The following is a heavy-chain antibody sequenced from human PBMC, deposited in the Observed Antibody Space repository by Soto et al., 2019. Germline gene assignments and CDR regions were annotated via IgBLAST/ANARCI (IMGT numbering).Heavy chain of an antibody. CDR1: GGTFSSYA. D-gene: IGHD2-2*01. CDR3: ARDCSSTSCPDYYYGMDV. Sequence: QVQLVQSGAEVKKPGSSVKVSCKASGGTFSSYAISWVRQAPGQGLEWMGGIIPIFGTANYAQKFQGRVTITADESTSTAYMELSSLRSGDTAVYYCARDCSSTSCPDYYYGMDVWGQGTTVTVSS. V-gene: IGHV1-69*01. CDR2: IIPIFGTA. J-gene: IGHJ6*02.